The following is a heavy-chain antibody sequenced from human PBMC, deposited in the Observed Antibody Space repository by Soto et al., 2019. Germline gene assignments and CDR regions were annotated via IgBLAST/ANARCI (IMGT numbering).Heavy chain of an antibody. Sequence: ASVKVSCKASGYTFTSYGISWVRQAPGQGLEWMGWISAYNGNTNYAQKLQGRVTMTTDTSTSTAYMELRSLRSDDTAVYYCARDIAVAGTAVYYGMDVWGQGTTVTSP. CDR2: ISAYNGNT. J-gene: IGHJ6*02. CDR3: ARDIAVAGTAVYYGMDV. CDR1: GYTFTSYG. V-gene: IGHV1-18*01. D-gene: IGHD6-19*01.